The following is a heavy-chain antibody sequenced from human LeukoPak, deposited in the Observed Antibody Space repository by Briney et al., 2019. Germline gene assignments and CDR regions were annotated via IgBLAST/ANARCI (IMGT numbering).Heavy chain of an antibody. Sequence: SVKVSCKASGGTFSSYAISWVRQAPGQGLEWMGGIIPIFGTANYAQKFQGRVTITADESTSTAYMELSSLRSEDTAVYYCAREGNYDSSGYYYGHYWGQGTLVTVSS. CDR2: IIPIFGTA. J-gene: IGHJ4*02. CDR3: AREGNYDSSGYYYGHY. D-gene: IGHD3-22*01. V-gene: IGHV1-69*13. CDR1: GGTFSSYA.